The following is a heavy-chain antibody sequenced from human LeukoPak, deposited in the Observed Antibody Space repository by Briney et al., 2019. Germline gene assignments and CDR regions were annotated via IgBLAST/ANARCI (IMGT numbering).Heavy chain of an antibody. Sequence: PGGSLRLSCAASGFTFSSYWMSWVRQAPGKGLEWVANIKQDGSEKYYVDSVKGRFTISRDNAKNSLYLQMNSLRAEDTAVYYCARDSGSAYGSGSYYMDVWGKGTTVTVSS. CDR2: IKQDGSEK. J-gene: IGHJ6*03. V-gene: IGHV3-7*01. D-gene: IGHD3-10*01. CDR1: GFTFSSYW. CDR3: ARDSGSAYGSGSYYMDV.